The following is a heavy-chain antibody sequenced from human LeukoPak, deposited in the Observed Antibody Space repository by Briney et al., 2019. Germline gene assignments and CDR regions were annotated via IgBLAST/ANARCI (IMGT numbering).Heavy chain of an antibody. CDR3: ARDHYYDSSGYYQPDY. J-gene: IGHJ4*02. Sequence: GGSLRLSCAASGXTFSSYAMHWVRQAPGKGLEWVAVISYDGSNKYYADSVKGRFTISRDNSKNTLYLQMNSLRAEDTAVYYCARDHYYDSSGYYQPDYWGQGTLVTVSS. CDR2: ISYDGSNK. CDR1: GXTFSSYA. V-gene: IGHV3-30-3*01. D-gene: IGHD3-22*01.